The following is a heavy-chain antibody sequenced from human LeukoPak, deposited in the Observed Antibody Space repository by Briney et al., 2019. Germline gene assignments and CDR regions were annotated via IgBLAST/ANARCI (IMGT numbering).Heavy chain of an antibody. D-gene: IGHD2-15*01. CDR3: ATVRDIVVGGGPYYFDY. V-gene: IGHV1-2*02. CDR1: GYTFIGYY. J-gene: IGHJ4*02. Sequence: ASVKVPFKASGYTFIGYYLHWVRQAPGQGLEWMGWINPHNGDTNYAQKFQGRVTMTRDTSITTAYMELSRLKSDDTAVYYCATVRDIVVGGGPYYFDYWGQGTLVTVSS. CDR2: INPHNGDT.